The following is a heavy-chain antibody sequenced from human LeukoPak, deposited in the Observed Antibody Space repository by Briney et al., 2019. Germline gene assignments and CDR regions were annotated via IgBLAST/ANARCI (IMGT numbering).Heavy chain of an antibody. J-gene: IGHJ4*02. CDR1: GYPFTGYY. D-gene: IGHD4-17*01. Sequence: ASVKVSCKASGYPFTGYYIHWVRQAPGQGLEWMGWINPNSGGTNYAQKFQGRGTMTSDTSITTAYMDLSRLTSDTTAVYYCGREISDYASAYWGQGTLVTVSS. CDR3: GREISDYASAY. CDR2: INPNSGGT. V-gene: IGHV1-2*02.